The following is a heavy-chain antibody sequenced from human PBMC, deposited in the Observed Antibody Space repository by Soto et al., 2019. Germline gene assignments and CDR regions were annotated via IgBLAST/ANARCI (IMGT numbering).Heavy chain of an antibody. V-gene: IGHV4-39*01. CDR2: IYYSGST. CDR3: ARPDSRSWYLFDY. Sequence: PSETLSLTCTVSGGSISSSSYYWGWIRQPPGKGLEWIGSIYYSGSTYYNPSLKSRVTISVDTSKNQFSLKLSSVTAADTAVYYCARPDSRSWYLFDYWGQGTLVTVSS. CDR1: GGSISSSSYY. J-gene: IGHJ4*02. D-gene: IGHD6-13*01.